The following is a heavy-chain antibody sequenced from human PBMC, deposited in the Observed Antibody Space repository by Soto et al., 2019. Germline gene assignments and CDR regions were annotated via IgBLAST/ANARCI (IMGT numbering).Heavy chain of an antibody. CDR2: ISYDGRKK. D-gene: IGHD4-17*01. V-gene: IGHV3-30-3*01. CDR3: ARADYDYHYYYGTDV. CDR1: GFTFSSYA. J-gene: IGHJ6*02. Sequence: QVQRVDSGGGVVQPGRSLSLSCAASGFTFSSYAMHWVRQAPGKGLEWVAGISYDGRKKYYADSVKGRFTISRDNSKNTRYLQMNCLIAEDTAVYYCARADYDYHYYYGTDVWGQGTTVTDSS.